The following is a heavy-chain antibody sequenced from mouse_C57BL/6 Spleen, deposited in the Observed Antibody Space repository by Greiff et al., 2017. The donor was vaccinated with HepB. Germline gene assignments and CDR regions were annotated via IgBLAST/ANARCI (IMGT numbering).Heavy chain of an antibody. CDR2: ISDGGSYT. Sequence: EVMLVESGGGLVKPGGSLKLSCAASGFTFSSYAMSWVRQTPEKRLEWVATISDGGSYTYYPDNVKGRFTISRDNAKNNLYLQMSHLKSEDTAMYYCARDGYLTYWGQGTLVTVSA. CDR3: ARDGYLTY. CDR1: GFTFSSYA. D-gene: IGHD2-2*01. V-gene: IGHV5-4*01. J-gene: IGHJ3*01.